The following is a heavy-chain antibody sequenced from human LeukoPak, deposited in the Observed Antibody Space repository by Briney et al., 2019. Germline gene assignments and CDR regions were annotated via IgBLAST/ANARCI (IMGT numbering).Heavy chain of an antibody. CDR2: IIPIFGTA. J-gene: IGHJ6*02. CDR1: GGTFSSYA. V-gene: IGHV1-69*13. CDR3: ASRTSEIYGMDV. D-gene: IGHD2-2*01. Sequence: GASVKVSCKASGGTFSSYAISWVRQAPGQGLEWMGGIIPIFGTANNAQKFQGRVTITADESTSTAYMELSSLRSEDTAVYYCASRTSEIYGMDVWGQGTTVTVSS.